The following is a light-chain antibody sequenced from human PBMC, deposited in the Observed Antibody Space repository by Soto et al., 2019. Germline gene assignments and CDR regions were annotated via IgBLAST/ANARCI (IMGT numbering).Light chain of an antibody. Sequence: IVMTQSPATLSVSPVERATLSCVAGQTIYSNVAWYQQKPGQAPRLLIYGASTRATSFPARFSGSGSGTDFTLTISSLQSEDFAVYYCQQYNNWPWTFGQGTKVDIK. CDR1: QTIYSN. CDR3: QQYNNWPWT. CDR2: GAS. J-gene: IGKJ1*01. V-gene: IGKV3-15*01.